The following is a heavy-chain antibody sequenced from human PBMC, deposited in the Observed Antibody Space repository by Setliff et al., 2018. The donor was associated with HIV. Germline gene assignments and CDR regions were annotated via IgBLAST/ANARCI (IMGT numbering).Heavy chain of an antibody. D-gene: IGHD1-26*01. CDR2: IYTSGST. J-gene: IGHJ1*01. CDR3: ARESGSYPYRVLQH. CDR1: GGSISSGSYY. Sequence: TSETLSLTCTVSGGSISSGSYYWSWIRQPAGKGLEWIGRIYTSGSTNYNPSLKSRVAISLDTSKNQFSLNLNSVTAADMAVYYCARESGSYPYRVLQHWGQGTLVTVSS. V-gene: IGHV4-61*02.